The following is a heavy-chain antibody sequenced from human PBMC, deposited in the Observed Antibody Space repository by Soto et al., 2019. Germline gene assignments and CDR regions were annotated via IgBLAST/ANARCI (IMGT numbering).Heavy chain of an antibody. CDR2: ISYDGSNK. CDR1: GFTFSSYG. Sequence: QVQLVESGGGVVQPGRSLRLSCAASGFTFSSYGMHWVRQAPGKGLEWVAVISYDGSNKYYADSVKGRFTISRDNSKNTLYLQMNSLRAEDTAVYYCAKGLSNGVVDVWGQGTTVTVSS. CDR3: AKGLSNGVVDV. J-gene: IGHJ6*02. D-gene: IGHD2-8*01. V-gene: IGHV3-30*18.